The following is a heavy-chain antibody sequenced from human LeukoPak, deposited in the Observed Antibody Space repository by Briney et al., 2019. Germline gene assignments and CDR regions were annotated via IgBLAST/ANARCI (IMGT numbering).Heavy chain of an antibody. Sequence: GGSLRLSCAASGLTFSSYVMNWVRQAPGKGLEWVSVISGSGGSTNYADSVKGRFTISRDNSKNTVYLQMNSLRAEDTAVYYCAKKSGYDYDFDYWGQGTLVTVSS. CDR3: AKKSGYDYDFDY. J-gene: IGHJ4*02. CDR2: ISGSGGST. V-gene: IGHV3-23*01. D-gene: IGHD5-12*01. CDR1: GLTFSSYV.